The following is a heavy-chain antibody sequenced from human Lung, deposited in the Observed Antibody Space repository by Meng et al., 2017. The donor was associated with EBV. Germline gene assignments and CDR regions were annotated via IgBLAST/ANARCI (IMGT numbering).Heavy chain of an antibody. V-gene: IGHV1-46*01. J-gene: IGHJ4*02. D-gene: IGHD3-16*01. CDR2: INTSVGYT. CDR3: ARASRVLGGFDY. Sequence: QVQLVQCGAEVKKPGASVKVSCKASGYTFTNYYMHWVRQAPGQGLEWMGIINTSVGYTSHAQKFQGRVTMTRDTSTSTVHMEVSSLRSADTAVYYCARASRVLGGFDYWGQGTLVTVSS. CDR1: GYTFTNYY.